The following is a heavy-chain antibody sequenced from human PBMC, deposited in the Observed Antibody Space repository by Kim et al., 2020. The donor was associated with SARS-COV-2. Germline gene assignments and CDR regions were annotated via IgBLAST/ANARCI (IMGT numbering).Heavy chain of an antibody. Sequence: YGDSVKGRFTVSSDKSENTLNLQMSSLRVDDTALYYCARRYTTGDYPFDFWGQGTLVTVSS. V-gene: IGHV3-30*07. D-gene: IGHD4-17*01. CDR3: ARRYTTGDYPFDF. J-gene: IGHJ4*02.